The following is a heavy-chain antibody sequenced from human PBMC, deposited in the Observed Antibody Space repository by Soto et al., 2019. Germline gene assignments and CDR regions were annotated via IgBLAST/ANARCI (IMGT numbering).Heavy chain of an antibody. D-gene: IGHD6-19*01. CDR3: GKECGSGCRAFDI. CDR2: ISYDGSNK. CDR1: GFTFSSYG. V-gene: IGHV3-30*18. J-gene: IGHJ3*02. Sequence: TGGSLTLSCAPSGFTFSSYGMQWVRQAPGKGLEWVAVISYDGSNKYYADSVKGRFTISRDNSKNTLYLQMNSLRAEDTAVYYCGKECGSGCRAFDIWGQGTMVTVSS.